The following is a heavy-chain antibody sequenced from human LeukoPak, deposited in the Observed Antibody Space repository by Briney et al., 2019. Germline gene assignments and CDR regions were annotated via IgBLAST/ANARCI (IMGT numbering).Heavy chain of an antibody. CDR1: GGSISSYY. V-gene: IGHV4-4*07. D-gene: IGHD3-3*01. CDR3: ARAGVVIAGTNWFDP. CDR2: IYTSGST. Sequence: SETLSLTCTVSGGSISSYYWSWIRQPAGKGLEWIGRIYTSGSTNYNPSLKSRVTMSVDTSKNQSSLKLSSVTAADTAVYYCARAGVVIAGTNWFDPWGQGTLVTVSS. J-gene: IGHJ5*02.